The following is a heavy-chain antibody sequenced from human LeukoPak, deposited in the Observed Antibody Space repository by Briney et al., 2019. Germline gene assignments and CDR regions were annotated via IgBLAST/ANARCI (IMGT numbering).Heavy chain of an antibody. CDR3: ARSDRDSIAVAGTTAFDI. V-gene: IGHV4-34*01. CDR1: GGSFSGYY. CDR2: INHSGST. D-gene: IGHD6-19*01. Sequence: PSETLSLTCAVYGGSFSGYYWSWIRQPPGKGLEWIGEINHSGSTNYNPSLKSRVTISVDTSKNQFPLKLSSVTAADTAVYYCARSDRDSIAVAGTTAFDIWGQGTMVTVSS. J-gene: IGHJ3*02.